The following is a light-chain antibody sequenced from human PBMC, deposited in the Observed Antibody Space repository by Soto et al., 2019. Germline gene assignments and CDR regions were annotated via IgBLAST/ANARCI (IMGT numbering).Light chain of an antibody. J-gene: IGLJ2*01. CDR2: EVT. CDR1: SSDVGAYNY. V-gene: IGLV2-14*01. CDR3: SSYTSGSTLVV. Sequence: QSVLTQPASVSGSPGQSITISCTGSSSDVGAYNYVSWYQQHPGKAPRLMIYEVTNRPSGVSNRFSGSKSGNTASLTISGLRAEDEADYYCSSYTSGSTLVVFGRGTKLTVL.